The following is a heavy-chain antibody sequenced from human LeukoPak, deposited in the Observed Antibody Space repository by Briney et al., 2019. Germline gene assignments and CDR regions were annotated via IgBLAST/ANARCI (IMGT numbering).Heavy chain of an antibody. CDR2: INPNSGGT. CDR1: GYTFTGYY. V-gene: IGHV1-2*02. D-gene: IGHD2-2*01. Sequence: ASVKVSCKASGYTFTGYYMHWVRQAPGQGREWMGWINPNSGGTNYAQKFQGRVTMTRDTSISTAYMELSRLRSDDTAVYYCARGVVVPAAAIDYWGQGTLVTVSS. J-gene: IGHJ4*02. CDR3: ARGVVVPAAAIDY.